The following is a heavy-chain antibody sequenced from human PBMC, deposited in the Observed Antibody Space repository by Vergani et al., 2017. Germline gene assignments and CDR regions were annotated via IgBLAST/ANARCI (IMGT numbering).Heavy chain of an antibody. CDR2: ISYDGSNK. V-gene: IGHV3-30*18. D-gene: IGHD6-13*01. CDR1: GFPFSDYG. CDR3: AKGVAATGDYFYYYMDV. J-gene: IGHJ6*03. Sequence: QVQLVESGGGEVQPGRSLRLSCSAAGFPFSDYGVHWVRQAPGKGLEWVSVISYDGSNKYYADSVKGRFTISRDNSKNTLYLQMNSLRAEDTAVYYCAKGVAATGDYFYYYMDVWGKGTTVTVSS.